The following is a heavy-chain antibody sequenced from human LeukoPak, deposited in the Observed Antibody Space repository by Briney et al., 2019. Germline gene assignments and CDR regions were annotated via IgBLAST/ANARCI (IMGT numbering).Heavy chain of an antibody. V-gene: IGHV3-74*01. CDR3: ARDVASDAFDI. CDR1: GFTFSTYW. J-gene: IGHJ3*02. Sequence: GGSLRLSCVASGFTFSTYWMHWVRQAPGKGLVRVSRINTDGTSTTYADSVKGRFSISRDNAKNTLYLQMNSLRAEDTAVYYCARDVASDAFDIWGQGTMVTVSS. D-gene: IGHD2-21*01. CDR2: INTDGTST.